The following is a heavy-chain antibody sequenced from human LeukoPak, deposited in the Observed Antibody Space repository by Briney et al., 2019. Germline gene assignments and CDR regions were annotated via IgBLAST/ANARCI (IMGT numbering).Heavy chain of an antibody. Sequence: GASVKVSCKASGYTFTSYYMHWVRQAPGQGLEWMGIINPSGGSTSYAQKFQGRVTITRDMSTSTAYMELSSLRSEDTAVYYCAAGTPLTYYDILTGDYYMDVWGKGTTVTISS. J-gene: IGHJ6*03. CDR1: GYTFTSYY. D-gene: IGHD3-9*01. CDR2: INPSGGST. V-gene: IGHV1-46*01. CDR3: AAGTPLTYYDILTGDYYMDV.